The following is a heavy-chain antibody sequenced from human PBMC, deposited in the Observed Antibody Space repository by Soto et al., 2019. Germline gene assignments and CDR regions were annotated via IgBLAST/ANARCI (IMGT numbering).Heavy chain of an antibody. CDR2: TNHSGST. CDR3: ARVGGYWFDP. J-gene: IGHJ5*02. V-gene: IGHV4-34*01. Sequence: QVQLQQWGAGLLKPSETLSLTCAVYGGSFSGYYWSWIRQPPGKGLEWIGETNHSGSTNYNPSLKSRVTISVDTSKNQFSLKLSSVTAADTAVYYCARVGGYWFDPWGQGTLVTVSS. CDR1: GGSFSGYY. D-gene: IGHD3-10*01.